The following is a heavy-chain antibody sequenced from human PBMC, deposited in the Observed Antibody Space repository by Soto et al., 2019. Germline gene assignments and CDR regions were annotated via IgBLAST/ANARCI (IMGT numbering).Heavy chain of an antibody. J-gene: IGHJ4*02. CDR3: ANDAPGGDYVGDYFDY. CDR1: GFTFSSYA. CDR2: ISGSGGST. D-gene: IGHD4-17*01. Sequence: EVQLLESGGGLVQPGGSLRLSCAASGFTFSSYAMSWVRQAPGKGLEWVSAISGSGGSTYYADSVKGRFTISRDNTKKTLCVQMDSRRAEDTAVYYCANDAPGGDYVGDYFDYLGQGPLVTVSS. V-gene: IGHV3-23*01.